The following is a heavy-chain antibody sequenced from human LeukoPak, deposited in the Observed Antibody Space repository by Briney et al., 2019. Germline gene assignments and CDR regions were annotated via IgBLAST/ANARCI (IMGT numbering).Heavy chain of an antibody. CDR3: ARHYFFWSGSKWFDP. V-gene: IGHV4-38-2*01. Sequence: PLETLSLTCAVSGYSISSGYYWGWIRQPPGKGLEWIGSIYHSGSTYYNPSLKSRVTISVDTSKNQFSLKLSSVTAADTAVYYCARHYFFWSGSKWFDPWGQGTLVTVSS. CDR2: IYHSGST. CDR1: GYSISSGYY. J-gene: IGHJ5*02. D-gene: IGHD3-3*01.